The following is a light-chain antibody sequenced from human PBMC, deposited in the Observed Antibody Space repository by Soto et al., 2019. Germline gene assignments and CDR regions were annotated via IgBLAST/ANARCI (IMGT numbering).Light chain of an antibody. CDR3: QQYGSSQIT. V-gene: IGKV3-20*01. CDR2: GAS. CDR1: RSVSSRY. J-gene: IGKJ5*01. Sequence: EIVLTQSPGTLSLSPGESATLSCRASRSVSSRYLAWYQQKPGQAPRLLIYGASIGATGIPERFSGSGSGTDFTLTISRLEPEDFAVYYCQQYGSSQITFGQGTRLEIK.